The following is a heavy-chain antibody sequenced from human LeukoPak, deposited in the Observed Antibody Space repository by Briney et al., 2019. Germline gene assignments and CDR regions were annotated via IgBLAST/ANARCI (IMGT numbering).Heavy chain of an antibody. V-gene: IGHV4-34*01. D-gene: IGHD3-3*01. CDR2: IKHSGST. CDR1: GGSFSGYY. Sequence: PSETLSLTCAVYGGSFSGYYWSWIRQPPGKGLEWIGEIKHSGSTNYNPSLKSRVTISVDTSKNQFSLKLSSVTAADTAVYYCADSHYDFWSGRQYYFDYWGQGTLVTVSS. J-gene: IGHJ4*02. CDR3: ADSHYDFWSGRQYYFDY.